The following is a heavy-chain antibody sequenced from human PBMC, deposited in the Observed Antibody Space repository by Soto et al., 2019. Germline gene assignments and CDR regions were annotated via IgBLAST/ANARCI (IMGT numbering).Heavy chain of an antibody. CDR1: GDSVSSNTAS. Sequence: TLSLTCAISGDSVSSNTASWNWIRQSPSRGLEWLGRTYFRSKWYNDYAVSVKSRIIINPDTSNNQFSLQLNSVTPEDTAVYFCAKGDNLGPKTGYAFDPWGQGIMVTVSS. V-gene: IGHV6-1*01. D-gene: IGHD5-12*01. CDR2: TYFRSKWYN. J-gene: IGHJ5*02. CDR3: AKGDNLGPKTGYAFDP.